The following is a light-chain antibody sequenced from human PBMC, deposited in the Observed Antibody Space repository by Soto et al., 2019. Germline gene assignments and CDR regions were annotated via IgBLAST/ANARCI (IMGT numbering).Light chain of an antibody. CDR2: DVS. CDR1: SSDVGGYNY. Sequence: QSALTQPASVSGSPGQSITISCTGTSSDVGGYNYVSWYQQHPSKAPKLMIYDVSNRPSGVSYRFSGSKSGNTASLTISGLQAEDEADYYCSSYTSSSTPLVFGTGTKLTVL. CDR3: SSYTSSSTPLV. V-gene: IGLV2-14*01. J-gene: IGLJ1*01.